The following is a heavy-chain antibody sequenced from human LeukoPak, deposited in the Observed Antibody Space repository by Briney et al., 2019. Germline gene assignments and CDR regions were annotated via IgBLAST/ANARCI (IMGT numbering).Heavy chain of an antibody. D-gene: IGHD3-10*01. V-gene: IGHV1-69*06. J-gene: IGHJ5*02. Sequence: ASVKVSCKASGGTFSSYAISWVRQAPGQGLEWMGGIIPIFGTANYAQKFQGRVTITADKSTSTAYMELSSLRSEDTAVYYCARDYYGSGRTPPSNWFDPWGQGTLVTVSS. CDR3: ARDYYGSGRTPPSNWFDP. CDR2: IIPIFGTA. CDR1: GGTFSSYA.